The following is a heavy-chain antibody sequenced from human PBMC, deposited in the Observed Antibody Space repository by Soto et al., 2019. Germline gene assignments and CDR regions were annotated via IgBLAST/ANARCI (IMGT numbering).Heavy chain of an antibody. V-gene: IGHV3-33*01. D-gene: IGHD2-15*01. Sequence: GGSLKPSCAAPGLTFRSNGMHWVRQAPGKGLGWVAVIWYDGSNKYYADSVKGRFTISRDNSKNTLYLQMNSLRAEDTAVYYCARSQGDGYSIDHYYYYGMDVWGQGTTVTVSS. J-gene: IGHJ6*02. CDR1: GLTFRSNG. CDR3: ARSQGDGYSIDHYYYYGMDV. CDR2: IWYDGSNK.